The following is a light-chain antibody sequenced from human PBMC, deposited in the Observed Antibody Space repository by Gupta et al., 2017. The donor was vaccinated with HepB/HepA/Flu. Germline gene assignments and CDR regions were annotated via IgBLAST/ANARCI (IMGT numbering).Light chain of an antibody. CDR2: AAS. CDR3: QKYNSAPPHT. V-gene: IGKV1-27*01. J-gene: IGKJ4*01. Sequence: DIQMTQSPSSLSASVGDRVTITCRASQGISNYLAWYQQKPGKGPKLLIYAASTLQSGVPSRFSGSGYGTDFTLTISSRQPEDVATYYCQKYNSAPPHTFGGGTKVEIK. CDR1: QGISNY.